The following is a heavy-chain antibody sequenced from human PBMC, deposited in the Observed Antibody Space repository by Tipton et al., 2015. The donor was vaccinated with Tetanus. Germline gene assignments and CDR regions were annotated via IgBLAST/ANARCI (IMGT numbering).Heavy chain of an antibody. Sequence: QLVQSGPAVKKPGASAKVSCKASGYTFTSYAMHWVRQAPGQRLEWMGWINAGNGNTKYSQKFQGRVTITRDTSASTAYMELSSLRSEDTAVYYCARWDERSGYFDYWGQGTLVTVSS. CDR1: GYTFTSYA. V-gene: IGHV1-3*01. J-gene: IGHJ4*02. CDR2: INAGNGNT. CDR3: ARWDERSGYFDY. D-gene: IGHD3-3*01.